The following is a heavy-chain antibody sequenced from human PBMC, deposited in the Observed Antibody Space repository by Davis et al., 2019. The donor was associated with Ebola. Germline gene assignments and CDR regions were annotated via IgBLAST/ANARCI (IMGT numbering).Heavy chain of an antibody. CDR3: ARDRLIRFLEWPLGMDV. Sequence: GGSLRLSCAASGFTFSSYGMHWVRPAPGKGLEWVSYISSSSGTIHYADSVTGRFTISRDNAKNSLYLQMNSLRDDDTAVYYCARDRLIRFLEWPLGMDVWGQGTTVTVSS. CDR1: GFTFSSYG. J-gene: IGHJ6*02. CDR2: ISSSSGTI. D-gene: IGHD3-3*01. V-gene: IGHV3-48*02.